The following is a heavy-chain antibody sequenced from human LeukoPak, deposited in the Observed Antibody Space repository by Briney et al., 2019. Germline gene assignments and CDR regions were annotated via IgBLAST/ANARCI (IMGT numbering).Heavy chain of an antibody. CDR1: GFTFSSYA. D-gene: IGHD3-10*01. J-gene: IGHJ3*02. V-gene: IGHV3-64D*06. CDR2: ISINGGST. Sequence: AGSLRLSCSASGFTFSSYAMHWVRQAPGKGLEYVSGISINGGSTDYADSVKGRFTISRDNSKNTVYLQMSSLRAEDTAAYYCVKESRVGRGVIMDAFDMWGQGTMVTVSS. CDR3: VKESRVGRGVIMDAFDM.